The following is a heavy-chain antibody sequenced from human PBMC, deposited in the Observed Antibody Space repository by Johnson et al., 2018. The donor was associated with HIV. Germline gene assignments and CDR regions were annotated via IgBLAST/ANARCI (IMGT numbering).Heavy chain of an antibody. CDR1: GFTFSNAW. CDR3: ARDRVENYYGSGSYYDAFDI. V-gene: IGHV3-11*04. J-gene: IGHJ3*02. D-gene: IGHD3-10*01. Sequence: QVQLVESGGGLVKPGGSLRLSCAASGFTFSNAWMSWVRQAPGKGLEWVSYISSSGSTIYYADSVKGRFTISRDNAKNSLYLQMNSLRAEDTAVYYCARDRVENYYGSGSYYDAFDIWGQGTIVTVSS. CDR2: ISSSGSTI.